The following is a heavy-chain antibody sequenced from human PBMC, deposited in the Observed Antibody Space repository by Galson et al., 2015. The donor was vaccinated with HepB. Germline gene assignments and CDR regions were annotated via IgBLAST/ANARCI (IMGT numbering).Heavy chain of an antibody. J-gene: IGHJ4*02. Sequence: PALVKPTQTLTLTCTFSGFSLSTSGMCVSWIRQPPGKALEWLARIDWDDDKYYSTSLKTRLPISKDTSKNQVVLTMTNMDPVDTATYYCARIQAQGSSWYGSTLYYFDYWGQGTLVTVSS. V-gene: IGHV2-70*11. D-gene: IGHD6-13*01. CDR3: ARIQAQGSSWYGSTLYYFDY. CDR1: GFSLSTSGMC. CDR2: IDWDDDK.